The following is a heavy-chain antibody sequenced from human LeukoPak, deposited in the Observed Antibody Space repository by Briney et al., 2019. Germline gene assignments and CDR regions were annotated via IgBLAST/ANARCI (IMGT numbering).Heavy chain of an antibody. V-gene: IGHV4-59*08. CDR1: GGSITSYY. Sequence: PSETLSLTCTVSGGSITSYYWSWIRQPPGKGLEWIGYLFHSGTRRYNPSLKSRVTISADTTKNQIFQTLNSTTAADTAVYYCARRRGWKQQLVYFDYWGQGTLATVSS. J-gene: IGHJ4*02. CDR2: LFHSGTR. CDR3: ARRRGWKQQLVYFDY. D-gene: IGHD6-13*01.